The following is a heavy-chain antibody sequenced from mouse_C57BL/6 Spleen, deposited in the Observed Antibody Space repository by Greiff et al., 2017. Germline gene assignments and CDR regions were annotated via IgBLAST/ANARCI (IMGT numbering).Heavy chain of an antibody. V-gene: IGHV2-9-1*01. CDR1: GFSLTSYA. J-gene: IGHJ1*03. Sequence: VHLVESGPGLVAPSQSLSITCTVSGFSLTSYAISWVRQPPGKGLEWLGVIWTGGGTNYNSALKYRLSISKDNSKSQVFLKMNSLQTDDTARYYCARRAITAVVDWYFEVWGTGTTVTVSS. D-gene: IGHD1-1*01. CDR3: ARRAITAVVDWYFEV. CDR2: IWTGGGT.